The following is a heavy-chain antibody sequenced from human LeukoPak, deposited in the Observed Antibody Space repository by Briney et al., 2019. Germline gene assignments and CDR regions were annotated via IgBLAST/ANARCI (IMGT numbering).Heavy chain of an antibody. D-gene: IGHD3-3*01. CDR3: ASYDFWSGWFDY. V-gene: IGHV4-59*01. Sequence: SETLFLTCTASVGPISSYYWSWIPQPPGKGLEGIGSIYYSGSTNHNPSIKSRVTISVDTSKNQFCLKLSSVTAADTAVYYCASYDFWSGWFDYWGQGNLVTVSS. CDR2: IYYSGST. CDR1: VGPISSYY. J-gene: IGHJ4*02.